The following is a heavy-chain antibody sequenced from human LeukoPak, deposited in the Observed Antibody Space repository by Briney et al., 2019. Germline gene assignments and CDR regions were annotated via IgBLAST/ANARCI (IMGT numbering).Heavy chain of an antibody. J-gene: IGHJ4*02. V-gene: IGHV3-15*01. Sequence: PEGSLRLSCAASGFTFSNAWMSWVRQAPGKGLEWVGRIKSKTDGGTTDYAAPVKGRFTISRDDSKNTLYLQMNSLKTEDTAVYYCTTDRADTATFDYWGQGTLVTVSS. D-gene: IGHD5-18*01. CDR3: TTDRADTATFDY. CDR1: GFTFSNAW. CDR2: IKSKTDGGTT.